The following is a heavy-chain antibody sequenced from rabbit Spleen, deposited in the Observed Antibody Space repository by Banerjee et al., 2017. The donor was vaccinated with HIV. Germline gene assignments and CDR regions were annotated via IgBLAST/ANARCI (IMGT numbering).Heavy chain of an antibody. J-gene: IGHJ4*01. V-gene: IGHV1S40*01. CDR2: IYGDSGSST. CDR1: GFSFSNSYY. Sequence: EESGGDLVKPGASLTLTCTASGFSFSNSYYMCWVRQTPGRGLEWIACIYGDSGSSTAYASWAKGRFTISKTSSTTVPLQMTSLTAADTATYFCARGSAAMTMVITGYFFNLWGPGTLVTVS. CDR3: ARGSAAMTMVITGYFFNL. D-gene: IGHD2-1*01.